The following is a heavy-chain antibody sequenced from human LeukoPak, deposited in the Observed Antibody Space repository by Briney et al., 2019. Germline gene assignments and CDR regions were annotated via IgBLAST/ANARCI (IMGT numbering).Heavy chain of an antibody. J-gene: IGHJ4*02. CDR2: IYSDGAT. V-gene: IGHV3-53*01. CDR1: GFTFSSYS. Sequence: GSLRLSCAASGFTFSSYSMNWVRQAPGKGLEWVSIIYSDGATYFADSMKGRFTLFRDSSKNTLYLQMNNLRAEDTAVYYCARSNYGGLDYWGQGTLVTVSS. D-gene: IGHD4-23*01. CDR3: ARSNYGGLDY.